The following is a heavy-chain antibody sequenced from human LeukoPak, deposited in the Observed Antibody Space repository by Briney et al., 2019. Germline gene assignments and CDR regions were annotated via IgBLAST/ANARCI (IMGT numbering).Heavy chain of an antibody. J-gene: IGHJ4*02. CDR3: ARAPMDYFDY. Sequence: PGGSLRLSCAASGFTFSTYRMSWVRQAPGKGLVWVSRINSDGSSTSYADSVKGRFTISRDNAKNTLYLQMNSLRAEDTAVYYCARAPMDYFDYWGQGTLVTVSS. CDR1: GFTFSTYR. D-gene: IGHD5-24*01. CDR2: INSDGSST. V-gene: IGHV3-74*01.